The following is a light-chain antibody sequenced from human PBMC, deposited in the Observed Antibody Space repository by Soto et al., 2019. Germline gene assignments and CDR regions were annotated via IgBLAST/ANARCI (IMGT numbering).Light chain of an antibody. Sequence: EIVLTQSPGTLSLSPGERATLSYRASQSVSGSYLAWYQQKPGQSPRLLIYGSSDRATGIPDRFSGSGSGTDFTLTISRVEPEDFAVYYCQQYGSSPPYTFGQGTKLEIK. J-gene: IGKJ2*01. CDR1: QSVSGSY. CDR2: GSS. CDR3: QQYGSSPPYT. V-gene: IGKV3-20*01.